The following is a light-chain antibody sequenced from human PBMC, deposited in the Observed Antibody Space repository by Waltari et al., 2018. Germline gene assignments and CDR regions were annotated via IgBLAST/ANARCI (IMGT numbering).Light chain of an antibody. CDR1: QGISYY. Sequence: DIQMTQSPSSLSASVGDRVTITCRASQGISYYLAWYQQIPGKAPKLLIYKASTLQSGVPSRFSGSGSGTDFTLTISSLHPEDFSTYYCQQHNSNPLTFGGGTKVEIK. V-gene: IGKV1-16*01. CDR2: KAS. CDR3: QQHNSNPLT. J-gene: IGKJ4*01.